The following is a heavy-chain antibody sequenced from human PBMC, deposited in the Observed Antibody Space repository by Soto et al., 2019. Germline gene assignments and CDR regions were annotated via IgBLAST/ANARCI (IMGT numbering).Heavy chain of an antibody. CDR3: ARPDGYPTPKYGMDV. D-gene: IGHD5-18*01. Sequence: GESLKISCKGSGYSVTSYWIGWVRQMPGKGLEWMGIIYPGDPDTRYSPSFQGQVTISADKSISTAYLQWSSLKASDTAMYYCARPDGYPTPKYGMDVWGQGTTVTSP. CDR2: IYPGDPDT. J-gene: IGHJ6*02. CDR1: GYSVTSYW. V-gene: IGHV5-51*01.